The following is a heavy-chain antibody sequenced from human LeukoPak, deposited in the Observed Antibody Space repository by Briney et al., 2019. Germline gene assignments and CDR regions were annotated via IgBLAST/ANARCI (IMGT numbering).Heavy chain of an antibody. V-gene: IGHV4-59*08. Sequence: SETLSLTCTVSGGSISSYYWSWIRQTPGKGLEWIGYIYHSGNTNYNPSLKSRVTISVDSSKNQFSLKLSSVTAADTAVYYCARHGGFVPYFDYWGQGTLVTVSS. J-gene: IGHJ4*02. CDR2: IYHSGNT. CDR1: GGSISSYY. CDR3: ARHGGFVPYFDY. D-gene: IGHD3-16*01.